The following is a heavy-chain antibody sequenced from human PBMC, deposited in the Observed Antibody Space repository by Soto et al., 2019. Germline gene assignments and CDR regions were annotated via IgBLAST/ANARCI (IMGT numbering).Heavy chain of an antibody. V-gene: IGHV1-18*01. J-gene: IGHJ4*02. CDR3: ARVYRITMVRGELSEY. D-gene: IGHD3-10*01. CDR2: ISAYNGNT. Sequence: QVQLVQSGAEVKKPGASVKVSCKASGYTFTSYGISWVRQAPGQGLEWMGWISAYNGNTNYAQKLQGRVTMTTDTPKSTAYRELRSQRSDDTAVYYCARVYRITMVRGELSEYWGQGTLVTVSS. CDR1: GYTFTSYG.